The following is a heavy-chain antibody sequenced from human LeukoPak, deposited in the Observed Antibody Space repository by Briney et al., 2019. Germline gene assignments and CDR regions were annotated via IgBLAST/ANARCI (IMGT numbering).Heavy chain of an antibody. J-gene: IGHJ4*02. CDR2: VNPQGTGT. D-gene: IGHD6-19*01. Sequence: PGESLRLSCAASGFTFSSYWMHWVRQPPGKGLVRVSRVNPQGTGTSYTDSVKGRFTISRDNAKDALHLQMDNLRAEDTAVYYCARAHSYSTGWFLGYWGQGTLVTVSS. CDR3: ARAHSYSTGWFLGY. V-gene: IGHV3-74*01. CDR1: GFTFSSYW.